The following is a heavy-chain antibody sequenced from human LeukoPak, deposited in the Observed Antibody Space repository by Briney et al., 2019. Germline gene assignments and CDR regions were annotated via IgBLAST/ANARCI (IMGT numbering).Heavy chain of an antibody. CDR1: GGSFSGYY. CDR2: INHSGST. D-gene: IGHD5-18*01. CDR3: AREQLPHHPLGY. Sequence: PSETLSLTCAVYGGSFSGYYWSWIRQPPGKGLEWIGEINHSGSTNYNPSLKSRVTISVDTSKNQFSLKLSSVTAADTAVYYCAREQLPHHPLGYWGQGTLVTVSS. V-gene: IGHV4-34*01. J-gene: IGHJ4*02.